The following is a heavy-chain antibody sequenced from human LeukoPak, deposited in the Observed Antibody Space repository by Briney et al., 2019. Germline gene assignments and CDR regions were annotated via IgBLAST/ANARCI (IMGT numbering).Heavy chain of an antibody. J-gene: IGHJ4*02. CDR3: ARHLARYSSSYYFDY. Sequence: GESLKISCKASGYSFTSYWIGWVRQMPGKGLEWMGIIYPGDSDTRYSPSFQGQVTISADKSISTAYLQWSSLKASDTAMYYCARHLARYSSSYYFDYWGQGTLVTVS. CDR1: GYSFTSYW. V-gene: IGHV5-51*01. D-gene: IGHD6-6*01. CDR2: IYPGDSDT.